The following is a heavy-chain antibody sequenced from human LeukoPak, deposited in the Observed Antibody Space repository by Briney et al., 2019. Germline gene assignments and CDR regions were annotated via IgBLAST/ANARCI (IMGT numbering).Heavy chain of an antibody. CDR1: GVTFRSFV. CDR2: ISYEDGSNK. D-gene: IGHD3-10*01. Sequence: PWGSLRLSCAASGVTFRSFVLHWVRQAPGKGLGLVGGISYEDGSNKYYADSVKGRFTISRDNSKYTVYLEMNSLRVEDTAMYYCSKERPEEYYASGSYFDYWGQGTLVTVSS. V-gene: IGHV3-30*04. CDR3: SKERPEEYYASGSYFDY. J-gene: IGHJ4*02.